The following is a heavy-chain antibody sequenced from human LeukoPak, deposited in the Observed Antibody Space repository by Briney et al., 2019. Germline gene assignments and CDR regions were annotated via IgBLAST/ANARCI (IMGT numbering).Heavy chain of an antibody. CDR2: IKQDGSEK. V-gene: IGHV3-7*04. CDR1: GFPFSSFW. J-gene: IGHJ4*02. CDR3: ARAGYSISWYYFDY. Sequence: GGSLRLSCAASGFPFSSFWMSWVRQAPGKGLEWVANIKQDGSEKYYVDSVKGRFTISRDNAKNSLYLQMSSLRAEDTAVYYCARAGYSISWYYFDYWGQGTLVTVSS. D-gene: IGHD6-13*01.